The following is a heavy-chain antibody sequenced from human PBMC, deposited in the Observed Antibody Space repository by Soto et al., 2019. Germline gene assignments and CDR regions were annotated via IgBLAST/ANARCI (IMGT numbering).Heavy chain of an antibody. CDR2: IYYSGST. V-gene: IGHV4-30-4*02. D-gene: IGHD3-22*01. Sequence: SETLSLTCTVSGGSISSGDYYWSWIRQPPGKGLEWIGYIYYSGSTYYNPSLKSRVTISVDTSKNKFSLKLSSVTAADTDVYYSASRNSSGYKIIYYYYGIEVWRQRTTVT. CDR3: ASRNSSGYKIIYYYYGIEV. CDR1: GGSISSGDYY. J-gene: IGHJ6*02.